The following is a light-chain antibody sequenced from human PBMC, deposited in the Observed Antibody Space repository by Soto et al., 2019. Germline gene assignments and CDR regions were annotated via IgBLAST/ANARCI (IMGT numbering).Light chain of an antibody. CDR3: QQSYNTAWT. J-gene: IGKJ1*01. CDR1: QGISTY. CDR2: AAS. V-gene: IGKV1-39*01. Sequence: DVQMSQSPSSLSASAGDRVTITCRASQGISTYLNWYQQKPGKAPKLLIYAASSLQSGVPSRFSGSGSETDFTLTISSLQPEDFATYSCQQSYNTAWTSGQRSMAAIK.